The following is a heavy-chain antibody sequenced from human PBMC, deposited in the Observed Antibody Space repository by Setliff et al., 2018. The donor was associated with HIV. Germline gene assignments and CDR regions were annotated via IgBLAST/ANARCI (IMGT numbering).Heavy chain of an antibody. CDR1: GGSFSGYY. D-gene: IGHD1-7*01. Sequence: PSETLSLTCAVYGGSFSGYYWSWIRQPPGKGLEWIGEINHSGSTNYNPSLKSRVTISVDTSKNQFSLKLSSVTAADTAVYYCARLELILVIGRRFDNWGQGTPVTVSS. CDR3: ARLELILVIGRRFDN. J-gene: IGHJ4*02. V-gene: IGHV4-34*01. CDR2: INHSGST.